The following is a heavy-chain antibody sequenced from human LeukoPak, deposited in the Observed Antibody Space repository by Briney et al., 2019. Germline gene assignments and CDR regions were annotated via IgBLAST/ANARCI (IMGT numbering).Heavy chain of an antibody. V-gene: IGHV4-34*01. CDR1: GGSFSGYY. Sequence: SETLSLTCAVYGGSFSGYYWSWIRQPPGKGLEWIGEINHSGSTNYNPSLKSRVTISVDTSKNQFSLKLSSVTAADTAVYYCARGGDYSNYAYYYYYMDVWGKGTTVTVSS. D-gene: IGHD4-11*01. J-gene: IGHJ6*03. CDR2: INHSGST. CDR3: ARGGDYSNYAYYYYYMDV.